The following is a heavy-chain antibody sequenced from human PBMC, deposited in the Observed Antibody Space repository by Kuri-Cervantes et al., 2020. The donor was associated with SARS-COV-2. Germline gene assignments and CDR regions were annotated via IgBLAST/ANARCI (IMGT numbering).Heavy chain of an antibody. D-gene: IGHD3-3*01. V-gene: IGHV3-21*01. CDR3: ARDGGRDYDFWSGYSYYYYYYMDV. J-gene: IGHJ6*03. CDR2: ISSSSSYI. CDR1: GFTFSSYS. Sequence: GESLKISCAASGFTFSSYSMNWVRQAPGKGLEWVSSISSSSSYIYYADSVKGRFTISRDNAKNSLYLQMNSLRAEDTAVYYCARDGGRDYDFWSGYSYYYYYYMDVWGKGTTVTVSS.